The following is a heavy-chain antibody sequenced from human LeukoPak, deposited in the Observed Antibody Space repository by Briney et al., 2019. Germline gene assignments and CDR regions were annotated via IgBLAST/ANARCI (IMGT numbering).Heavy chain of an antibody. CDR2: IKQDGSEK. V-gene: IGHV3-7*01. J-gene: IGHJ4*02. CDR1: GFTFSSYW. CDR3: ASDRDYYDSSGHLFDY. Sequence: PGGSLTDSCAASGFTFSSYWMSWVRQAPGKGLEWVANIKQDGSEKYYVDSVTGRFSVSRDNAKNSLYLQMNSLRAEDTAVYYCASDRDYYDSSGHLFDYWGQGTVVRVSS. D-gene: IGHD3-22*01.